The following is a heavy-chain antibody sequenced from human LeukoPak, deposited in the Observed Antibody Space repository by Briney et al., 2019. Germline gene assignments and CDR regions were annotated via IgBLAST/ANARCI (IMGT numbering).Heavy chain of an antibody. V-gene: IGHV1-2*02. CDR2: INPNSGGT. J-gene: IGHJ6*02. Sequence: ASVKVSCKASGYTFTGYYMHWVRQAPGQGLEWMGWINPNSGGTNYAQKFQGRVTMTRDTSISTAYMELSRLRSDDTAVYYCARDHEPHNPRITIFGVVIVDGMGVWGQGTTVTVSS. CDR1: GYTFTGYY. D-gene: IGHD3-3*01. CDR3: ARDHEPHNPRITIFGVVIVDGMGV.